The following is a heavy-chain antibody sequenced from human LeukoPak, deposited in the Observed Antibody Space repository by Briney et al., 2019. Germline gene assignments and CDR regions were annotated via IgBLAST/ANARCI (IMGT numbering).Heavy chain of an antibody. CDR3: ARDFPARDWFFDL. CDR1: GYTFTSYS. V-gene: IGHV7-4-1*02. Sequence: GASVKVSCKASGYTFTSYSMNWVRQAPGQGLEYMGWINASTGNPTYAQGFTGRFVFSLDTSVSTAYLQISSLKAEDTAVYYCARDFPARDWFFDLWGRGTLVTVSS. CDR2: INASTGNP. J-gene: IGHJ2*01.